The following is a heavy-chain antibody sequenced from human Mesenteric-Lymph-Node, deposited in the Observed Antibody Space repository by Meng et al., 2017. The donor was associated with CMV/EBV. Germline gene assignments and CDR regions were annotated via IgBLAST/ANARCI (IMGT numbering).Heavy chain of an antibody. Sequence: GSLRLSCAVYGGSSNTYYWTWIRQPPGKGLEWIGEINHSGSTNYNPSLKSRVTISVDTSKNQFSLKLSSVTAADTAVYYCARGSILRFVGYWGQGTLVTVSS. J-gene: IGHJ4*02. CDR1: GGSSNTYY. CDR2: INHSGST. V-gene: IGHV4-34*01. D-gene: IGHD3-3*01. CDR3: ARGSILRFVGY.